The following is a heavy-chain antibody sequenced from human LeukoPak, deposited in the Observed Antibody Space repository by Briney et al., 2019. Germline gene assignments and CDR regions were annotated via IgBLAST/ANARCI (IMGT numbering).Heavy chain of an antibody. CDR3: ATDLKKGDSGCFDY. CDR2: INTNTGNP. Sequence: EASVKVSYKASGYTFTSSALNWVRQAPGQGLEWMGWINTNTGNPTYAQGFTGRFVFSLDTSVSTAYLQISSLKAEDTAVYYCATDLKKGDSGCFDYWGQGTLVTVSS. D-gene: IGHD6-19*01. V-gene: IGHV7-4-1*02. CDR1: GYTFTSSA. J-gene: IGHJ4*02.